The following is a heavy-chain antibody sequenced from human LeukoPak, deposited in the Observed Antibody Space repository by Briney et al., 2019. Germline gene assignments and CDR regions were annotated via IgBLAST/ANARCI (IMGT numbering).Heavy chain of an antibody. J-gene: IGHJ6*02. V-gene: IGHV1-8*01. CDR2: MNPNSGNT. CDR3: AYCSSTSCYVGDYYYYGMDV. D-gene: IGHD2-2*01. CDR1: GYTFTSYD. Sequence: ASVKVSCKASGYTFTSYDINWVRQATGQGLEWMGWMNPNSGNTGYAQKFQGRVIMTRNTSISTAYMELSSLRSEDTAVYYCAYCSSTSCYVGDYYYYGMDVWGQGTTVTVSS.